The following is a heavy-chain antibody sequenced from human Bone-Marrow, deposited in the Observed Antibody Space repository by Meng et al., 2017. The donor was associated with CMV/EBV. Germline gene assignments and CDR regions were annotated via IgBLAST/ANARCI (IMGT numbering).Heavy chain of an antibody. CDR1: GFMFRSYS. V-gene: IGHV3-21*01. CDR2: ISISSAYI. D-gene: IGHD2/OR15-2a*01. Sequence: GESLKISCAASGFMFRSYSMHWVRQAPGKGLEWVSSISISSAYIHYADSVKGRFIISRDNARNSLYLQMNSLRAEDTAVYYCAKDQNQMRGPDYWGRGSLVTVSS. CDR3: AKDQNQMRGPDY. J-gene: IGHJ4*02.